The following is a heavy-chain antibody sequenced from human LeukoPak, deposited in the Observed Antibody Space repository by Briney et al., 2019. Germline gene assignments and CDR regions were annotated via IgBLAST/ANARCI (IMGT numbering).Heavy chain of an antibody. CDR2: IYSGGST. D-gene: IGHD3-22*01. Sequence: GGSLRLSCAASGFTVSSNYMSWARQAPGKGLEWVSVIYSGGSTYYADSVKGRFTISRHNSKNTLYLQMNSLRAEDTAVYYCAREGFYDSSGSNSNWGQGTLVTVSS. V-gene: IGHV3-53*04. J-gene: IGHJ4*02. CDR1: GFTVSSNY. CDR3: AREGFYDSSGSNSN.